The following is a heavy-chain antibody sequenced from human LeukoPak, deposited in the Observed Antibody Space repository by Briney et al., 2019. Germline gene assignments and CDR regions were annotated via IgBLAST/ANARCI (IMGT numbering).Heavy chain of an antibody. J-gene: IGHJ6*02. V-gene: IGHV1-18*01. CDR1: GYTFTSYG. CDR3: AREYVGSSWYYYYYGMDV. CDR2: ISAYNGNT. D-gene: IGHD6-13*01. Sequence: ASVKVSCKASGYTFTSYGISWVRQAPGQGLEWMGWISAYNGNTNYAQKLQGRVTMTTDTSTSTAYMELRSLRSDDTAVYYCAREYVGSSWYYYYYGMDVWGQGTTVTVSS.